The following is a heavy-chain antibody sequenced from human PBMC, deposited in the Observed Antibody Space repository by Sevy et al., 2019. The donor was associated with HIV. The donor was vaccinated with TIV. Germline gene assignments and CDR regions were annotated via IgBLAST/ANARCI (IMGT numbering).Heavy chain of an antibody. Sequence: SETLSLTCTVSGYSISSGYYWGWIRQPPGKGLEWIGSIYHSGSTYYNPSLKSRVTISVDTSKNQFSLKLSSVTAADTAVYYCARGELYSGHVGYCSGGSCYSGLWFDPWGQGTLVTVSS. D-gene: IGHD2-15*01. J-gene: IGHJ5*02. CDR3: ARGELYSGHVGYCSGGSCYSGLWFDP. CDR2: IYHSGST. CDR1: GYSISSGYY. V-gene: IGHV4-38-2*02.